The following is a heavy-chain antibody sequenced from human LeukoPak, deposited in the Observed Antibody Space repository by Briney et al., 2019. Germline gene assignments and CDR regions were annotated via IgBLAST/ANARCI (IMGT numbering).Heavy chain of an antibody. Sequence: SETLSLTCTVSGDSISSSTYYWGWIRQPPGKGLEWIGTMYYSGSTYYNPSLKSRVTISVDTSKNQFSLKLSSVTAADTAVYYCARQPFRRSAIDPFDIWGQGTMVTVSS. J-gene: IGHJ3*02. CDR2: MYYSGST. CDR1: GDSISSSTYY. V-gene: IGHV4-39*01. D-gene: IGHD3-10*01. CDR3: ARQPFRRSAIDPFDI.